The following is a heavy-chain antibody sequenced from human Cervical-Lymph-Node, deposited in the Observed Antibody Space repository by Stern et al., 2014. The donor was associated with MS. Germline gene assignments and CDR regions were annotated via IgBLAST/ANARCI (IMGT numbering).Heavy chain of an antibody. CDR2: IGSGSSTI. D-gene: IGHD3-10*01. CDR3: ARASGKGIDP. Sequence: EVQLVESGGGLVQPGGPLRLSCAASGFTFSIFSMNWVRQAPGKGLEWAAYIGSGSSTIYYADSVKGRFTISRDNAKNSLYLQMNSLRVEDTAVYYCARASGKGIDPWGQGTLVSVSS. V-gene: IGHV3-48*01. J-gene: IGHJ5*02. CDR1: GFTFSIFS.